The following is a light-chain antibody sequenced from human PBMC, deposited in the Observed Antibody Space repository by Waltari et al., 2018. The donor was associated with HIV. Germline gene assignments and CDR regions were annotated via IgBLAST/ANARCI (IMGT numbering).Light chain of an antibody. Sequence: LGERATINCKSSQSVLYSSNNKNYLAWYQQKPGQPPKLLIYWASTRESGVPDRFSGSGSGTDFTLTISSLQAEDVAVYYCQQYYSTPTWTFGQGTKVEIK. CDR3: QQYYSTPTWT. J-gene: IGKJ1*01. CDR1: QSVLYSSNNKNY. CDR2: WAS. V-gene: IGKV4-1*01.